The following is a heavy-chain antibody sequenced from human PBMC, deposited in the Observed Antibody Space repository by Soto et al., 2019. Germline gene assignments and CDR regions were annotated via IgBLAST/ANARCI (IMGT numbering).Heavy chain of an antibody. V-gene: IGHV4-59*01. J-gene: IGHJ6*02. CDR1: GGSISSYY. Sequence: SETLSLTCTVSGGSISSYYWSWIRQPPGKGLEWIGYIYYSGSTNYNPSLKSRVTISVDTSKNQFSLKLSSVTAADTAVYYCARAPYDSSGYYYYYYYYGMDVWGQGTTVPVSS. CDR2: IYYSGST. CDR3: ARAPYDSSGYYYYYYYYGMDV. D-gene: IGHD3-22*01.